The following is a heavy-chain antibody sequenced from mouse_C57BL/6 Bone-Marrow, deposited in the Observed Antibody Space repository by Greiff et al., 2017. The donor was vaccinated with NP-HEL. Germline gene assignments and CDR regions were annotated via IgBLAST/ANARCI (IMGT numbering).Heavy chain of an antibody. V-gene: IGHV5-17*01. CDR1: GFTFSDYG. Sequence: EVHLVESGGGLVKPGGSLKLSCAASGFTFSDYGMHWVRQAPEKGLEWVAYISSGSSTIYYADTVKGRFTISRDNAKNTLFLQMTSLRSEDTAMYYCAREITTVGYAMDYWGQGTSVTVSS. CDR2: ISSGSSTI. D-gene: IGHD1-1*01. J-gene: IGHJ4*01. CDR3: AREITTVGYAMDY.